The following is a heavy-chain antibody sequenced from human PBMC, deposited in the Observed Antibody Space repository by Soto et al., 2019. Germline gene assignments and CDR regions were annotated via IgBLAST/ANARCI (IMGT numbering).Heavy chain of an antibody. D-gene: IGHD3-3*01. CDR3: ARGGSRPYGVLPFYFDK. J-gene: IGHJ4*02. V-gene: IGHV3-13*05. CDR2: IGLLGDP. CDR1: GFTFSSYD. Sequence: EVQLVESGGGLVQPGGSLRLSCVVSGFTFSSYDMHWVRQVPGKGLEWVSGIGLLGDPHYPGSVKGRFTISRENPKNSLYLQMNSLGAGDTAVYYCARGGSRPYGVLPFYFDKWGQGILVTVSS.